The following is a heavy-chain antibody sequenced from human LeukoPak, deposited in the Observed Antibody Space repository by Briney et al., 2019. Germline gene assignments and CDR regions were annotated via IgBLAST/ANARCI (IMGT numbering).Heavy chain of an antibody. CDR3: ARWGYFDSSAYFVVDY. CDR2: IHYSGST. Sequence: SETLSLTCAVSGGSISLYYWNWIRQPPGERLEWIGWIHYSGSTAYNPSLESRVTMSVDTSKNHISLKMTSVTAADTATYYCARWGYFDSSAYFVVDYWGRGVLVTVSS. V-gene: IGHV4-59*01. D-gene: IGHD3-22*01. CDR1: GGSISLYY. J-gene: IGHJ4*02.